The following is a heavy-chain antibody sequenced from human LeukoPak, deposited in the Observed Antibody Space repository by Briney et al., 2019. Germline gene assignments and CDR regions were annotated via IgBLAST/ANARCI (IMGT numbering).Heavy chain of an antibody. CDR3: ARYVPVRTGTTRASFDY. CDR1: GGSINSYY. D-gene: IGHD1-1*01. J-gene: IGHJ4*02. V-gene: IGHV4-34*01. CDR2: INQSGST. Sequence: SETLSLTCSVSGGSINSYYWSWIRQPPGKGLEWIGEINQSGSTNCDPSLKSRVSMSIDTSKSQFSLNLRSVTAADTAVYYCARYVPVRTGTTRASFDYWGQGTLVTVSS.